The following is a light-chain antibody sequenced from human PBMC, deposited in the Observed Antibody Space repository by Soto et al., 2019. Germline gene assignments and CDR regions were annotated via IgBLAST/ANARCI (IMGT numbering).Light chain of an antibody. CDR3: QQYATRPWT. J-gene: IGKJ1*01. Sequence: EIVLTQSPGTLSLSPGERATLSCRARQSDSGSYLAWYQQKPGQSPRLLIHGASSRATGIPDRFSGSGSGTDFTLTISRLEPEDFAVYYCQQYATRPWTFGQGTKVESK. V-gene: IGKV3-20*01. CDR1: QSDSGSY. CDR2: GAS.